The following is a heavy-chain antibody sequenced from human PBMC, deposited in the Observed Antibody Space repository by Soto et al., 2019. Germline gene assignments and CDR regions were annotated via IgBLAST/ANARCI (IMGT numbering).Heavy chain of an antibody. J-gene: IGHJ5*02. CDR1: GFTFSSYA. Sequence: PGGYLGLSCAASGFTFSSYAMSWVRQAPGKGLEWVSAISGSGGSTYYADSVKGRFTISRDNSKNTLYLQMNSLRAEDTAVYYCANWSYYDTQPNWFDPPGQAPLVT. D-gene: IGHD3-9*01. CDR3: ANWSYYDTQPNWFDP. V-gene: IGHV3-23*01. CDR2: ISGSGGST.